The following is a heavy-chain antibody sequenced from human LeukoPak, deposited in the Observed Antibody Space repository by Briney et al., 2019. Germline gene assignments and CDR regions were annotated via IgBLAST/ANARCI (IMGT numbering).Heavy chain of an antibody. Sequence: SETLSLTCAVYGGSFSGYYWSWIRQPPGKGPEWIGEINHSGSTNYNPSLKSRVTISVDTSKNQFSLKLSSVTAADTAVYYCARGVRSIAAPGAFDIWGQGTMVTVSS. CDR1: GGSFSGYY. CDR3: ARGVRSIAAPGAFDI. V-gene: IGHV4-34*01. D-gene: IGHD6-6*01. J-gene: IGHJ3*02. CDR2: INHSGST.